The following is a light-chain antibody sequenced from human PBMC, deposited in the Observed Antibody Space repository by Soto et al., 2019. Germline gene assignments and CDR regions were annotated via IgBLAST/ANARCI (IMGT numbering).Light chain of an antibody. CDR2: GNT. V-gene: IGLV1-40*01. CDR3: QSYDNTLSGPIYV. J-gene: IGLJ1*01. Sequence: QSALTQPPSVSGALGQRVTISCTGITSNIWAGYDVHWYQLLPGRAPKLLIYGNTNRPSGVPDRFSGSKSATSASLAITGLQAEDEAIYYCQSYDNTLSGPIYVFGTGTKVTVL. CDR1: TSNIWAGYD.